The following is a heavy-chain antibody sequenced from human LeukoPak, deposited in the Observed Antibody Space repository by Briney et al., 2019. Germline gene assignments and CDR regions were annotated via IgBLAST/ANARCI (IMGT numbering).Heavy chain of an antibody. Sequence: SETLSLTCAVSGYSISSGYYWGWIRQPPGKGLEWIGSIYHSGSTYYNPSLKSRVTISVDTSKNQSSLKLSSVTAADTAVYYCARQHDSYYYYYIDVWGSGTTVTVSS. CDR2: IYHSGST. CDR1: GYSISSGYY. V-gene: IGHV4-38-2*01. J-gene: IGHJ6*03. CDR3: ARQHDSYYYYYIDV.